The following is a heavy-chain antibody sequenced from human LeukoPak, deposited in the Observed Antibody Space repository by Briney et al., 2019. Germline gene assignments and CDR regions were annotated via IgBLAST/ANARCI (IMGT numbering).Heavy chain of an antibody. V-gene: IGHV1-8*03. D-gene: IGHD3-10*01. CDR1: GYTFTSYD. CDR2: MNPNSGNT. Sequence: ASVKVSCKASGYTFTSYDINWVRQATGQGLEWMGWMNPNSGNTGYAQKFQGRVTITRNTSISTAYMELSSLRSEDTAVYYCARVSPGYYGSGNWFDPWGQGTLVTVSS. CDR3: ARVSPGYYGSGNWFDP. J-gene: IGHJ5*02.